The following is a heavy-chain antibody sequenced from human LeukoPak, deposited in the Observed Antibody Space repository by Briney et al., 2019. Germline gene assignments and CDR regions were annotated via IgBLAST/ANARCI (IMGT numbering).Heavy chain of an antibody. Sequence: PSETLSLTCTVSGGATTTYYWSWIRQPPGKGLEWIGYIYHIGSSSYNPSLNSRVTMSIDTSTNQISLRLSSVTAADTDIYYCARETSWRYFDYWGQGILVTVSS. D-gene: IGHD5-24*01. CDR3: ARETSWRYFDY. CDR2: IYHIGSS. V-gene: IGHV4-59*12. J-gene: IGHJ4*02. CDR1: GGATTTYY.